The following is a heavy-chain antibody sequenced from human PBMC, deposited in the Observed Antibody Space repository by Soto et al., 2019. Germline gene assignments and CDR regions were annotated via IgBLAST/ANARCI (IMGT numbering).Heavy chain of an antibody. CDR3: AKRGVDTFGLSY. V-gene: IGHV3-74*01. D-gene: IGHD3-10*01. CDR2: INTDGSST. J-gene: IGHJ4*02. Sequence: EVQLVESGGGLVQPGGSLRLSCAVSGFTFSSFWMHWVRQAPGEGLVWVSRINTDGSSTSYAESVKGRFTISRDNAKNTLYLQMSSLRVEDTAMYYCAKRGVDTFGLSYWGQGTLVTVSS. CDR1: GFTFSSFW.